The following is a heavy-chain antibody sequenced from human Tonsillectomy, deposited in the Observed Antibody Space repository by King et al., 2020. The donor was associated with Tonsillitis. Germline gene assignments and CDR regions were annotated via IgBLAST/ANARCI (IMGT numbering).Heavy chain of an antibody. CDR2: IWYDGSNK. V-gene: IGHV3-33*01. D-gene: IGHD1-26*01. J-gene: IGHJ6*02. CDR3: ARVKWEQPAYYYYGMDV. Sequence: VQLVESGGGVVQPGRSLRLSCAASGFPFSSYGMHWVRQAPGKGLAWVAVIWYDGSNKYYADSVKGRFTISRDNSKNTLYLYMNSLRAEDTAVYYCARVKWEQPAYYYYGMDVWGQGTTVTVSS. CDR1: GFPFSSYG.